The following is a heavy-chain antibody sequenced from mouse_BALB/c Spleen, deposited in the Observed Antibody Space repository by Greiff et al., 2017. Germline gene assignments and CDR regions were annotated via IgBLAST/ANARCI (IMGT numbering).Heavy chain of an antibody. CDR1: GYTFTEYI. CDR3: ARHVVRYDGTPWYFDV. CDR2: FYPGSGSI. J-gene: IGHJ1*01. D-gene: IGHD2-14*01. V-gene: IGHV1-62-2*01. Sequence: QVQLKQSGAELVKPGASVKLSCKASGYTFTEYIIHWVKQRSGQGLEWIGWFYPGSGSIKYNEKFKDKATLTADKSSSTVYMELSRLTSEDSAVYVCARHVVRYDGTPWYFDVWGAGTTVTVSS.